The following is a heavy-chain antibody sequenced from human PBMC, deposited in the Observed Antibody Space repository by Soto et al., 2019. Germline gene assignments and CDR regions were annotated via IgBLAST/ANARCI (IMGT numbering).Heavy chain of an antibody. V-gene: IGHV1-18*01. J-gene: IGHJ4*02. Sequence: ASVKISCKASGYTFTRYYINWVRQAPGQGLEWMGWVSAYNGNTHYEQKLQGRVTLTTDTSTSTAYMELRSLRSDDTAVYFCARGGQWDFLSDYWGQGTLVTVSS. CDR1: GYTFTRYY. CDR3: ARGGQWDFLSDY. CDR2: VSAYNGNT. D-gene: IGHD1-26*01.